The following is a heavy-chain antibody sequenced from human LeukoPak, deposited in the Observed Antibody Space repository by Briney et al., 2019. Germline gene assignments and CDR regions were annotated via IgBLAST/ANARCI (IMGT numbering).Heavy chain of an antibody. CDR1: GFTFSTYW. CDR3: ATPLDYYDTSGYHQGGD. D-gene: IGHD3-22*01. Sequence: GGSLRLSCAASGFTFSTYWMTWVRQAPWKGLEWVAHIKQDGSKKNYVASVKGRFPIPRANAKNSLYLQMNSLRGEDTAVYYCATPLDYYDTSGYHQGGDWGQGTLVTVSS. CDR2: IKQDGSKK. J-gene: IGHJ4*02. V-gene: IGHV3-7*03.